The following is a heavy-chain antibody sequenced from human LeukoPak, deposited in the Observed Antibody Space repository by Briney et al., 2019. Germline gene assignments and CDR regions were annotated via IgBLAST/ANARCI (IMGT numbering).Heavy chain of an antibody. Sequence: SETLSLTCTVSGGSIGTYYWSWVRQSPGTGLEWIGYIYVTGTRYNPYLQSRVTISVDRSRNQFFLKMTPVTAADTAVYYCARHIGGGIEDMDVWGRGTKVTVSS. CDR3: ARHIGGGIEDMDV. CDR2: IYVTGT. V-gene: IGHV4-59*08. D-gene: IGHD3-16*02. J-gene: IGHJ6*03. CDR1: GGSIGTYY.